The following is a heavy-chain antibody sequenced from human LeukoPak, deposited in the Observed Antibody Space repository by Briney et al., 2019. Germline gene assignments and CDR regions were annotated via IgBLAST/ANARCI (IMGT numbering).Heavy chain of an antibody. CDR1: GGSLSGNY. V-gene: IGHV4-34*01. D-gene: IGHD3-9*01. Sequence: SETLSLTCAVHGGSLSGNYWNWIRQTPGKGPEWLGDINYDGHTNYSPSLESRLTISVDSSKNQFAQTLRSVTAADAAVYYCAVLMRHYGIDVWGQGTTVTVSS. CDR3: AVLMRHYGIDV. CDR2: INYDGHT. J-gene: IGHJ6*02.